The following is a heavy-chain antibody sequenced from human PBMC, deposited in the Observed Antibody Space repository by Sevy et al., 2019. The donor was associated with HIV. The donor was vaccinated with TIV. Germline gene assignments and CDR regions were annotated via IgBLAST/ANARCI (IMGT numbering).Heavy chain of an antibody. J-gene: IGHJ6*02. D-gene: IGHD6-25*01. Sequence: GGSLRLPCAASGFTFSSYSMNWVRQAPGKGLEWVSSISTINNYIYYADSMKGRFAISSDNAKNSLFLQMNSLRAEDTAVYYCARMGGLTDNGMDVWGQGTTVTVSS. CDR1: GFTFSSYS. CDR3: ARMGGLTDNGMDV. CDR2: ISTINNYI. V-gene: IGHV3-21*01.